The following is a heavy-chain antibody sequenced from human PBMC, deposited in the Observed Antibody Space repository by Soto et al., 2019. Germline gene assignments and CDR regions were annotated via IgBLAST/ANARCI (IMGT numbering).Heavy chain of an antibody. CDR2: FDPEDGET. D-gene: IGHD1-26*01. Sequence: ASVKVSCKVSGYTLTELSMHWVRQAPGKGLEWMGGFDPEDGETIYAQKFQGRVTMTEDTSTDTAYMELSSLRSEDTAVYYCATDPWSGIVGANGYGMDVWGQGTTVTVSS. J-gene: IGHJ6*02. CDR3: ATDPWSGIVGANGYGMDV. CDR1: GYTLTELS. V-gene: IGHV1-24*01.